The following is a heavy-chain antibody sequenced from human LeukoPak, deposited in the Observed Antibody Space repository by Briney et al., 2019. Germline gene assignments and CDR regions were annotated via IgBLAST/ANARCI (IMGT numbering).Heavy chain of an antibody. CDR2: IHYRGST. J-gene: IGHJ4*02. D-gene: IGHD1-20*01. V-gene: IGHV4-59*08. CDR1: GASITTYY. CDR3: ARLDGNWNYFDY. Sequence: SETLSLTCSVSGASITTYYWSWIRQPPGKGLEWIAYIHYRGSTSYNPTLKSRLTISLDTSKNQFSLKLSSVTDADTAVYHCARLDGNWNYFDYWGQGTLVTVSS.